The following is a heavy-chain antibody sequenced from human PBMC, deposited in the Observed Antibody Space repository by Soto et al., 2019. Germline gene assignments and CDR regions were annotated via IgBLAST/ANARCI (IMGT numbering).Heavy chain of an antibody. Sequence: GGSLRLSCSASGFTFSSYAMHWVRQAPGKGLEYVSAISSNGGSTYYADSVKGRFTISRDNSKNTLYLQMSSLRAEDTAVYYCVKDNDDSSSWYLVYYYGMDVWGQGTTVTVSS. CDR1: GFTFSSYA. CDR2: ISSNGGST. V-gene: IGHV3-64D*06. J-gene: IGHJ6*02. D-gene: IGHD6-13*01. CDR3: VKDNDDSSSWYLVYYYGMDV.